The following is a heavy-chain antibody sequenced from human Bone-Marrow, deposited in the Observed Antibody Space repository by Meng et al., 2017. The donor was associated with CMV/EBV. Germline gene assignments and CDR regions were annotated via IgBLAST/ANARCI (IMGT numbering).Heavy chain of an antibody. CDR1: GFTFGDYA. D-gene: IGHD3-3*01. Sequence: GGSLRLSCTASGFTFGDYAMSWVRQAPGKGLEWVGFIRSKAYGGTTEYAASVKGRFTISRDDSKSIAYLQMNSLKTEDTAVYYCTREGGEIFGVVIHTPRELCYGMDVWGQGTTVTVSS. CDR3: TREGGEIFGVVIHTPRELCYGMDV. V-gene: IGHV3-49*04. CDR2: IRSKAYGGTT. J-gene: IGHJ6*01.